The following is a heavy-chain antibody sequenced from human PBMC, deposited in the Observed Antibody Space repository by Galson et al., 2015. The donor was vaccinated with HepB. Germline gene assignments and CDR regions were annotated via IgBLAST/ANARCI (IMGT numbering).Heavy chain of an antibody. Sequence: SLRLSCAASGFTFSSYAMSWVRQAPGKGLEWVSAISGSGGSTYYADSVKGRFTISRDNSKNTLYLQMNSLRAEDTAVYYCAKSGDYGSSRVGAFDIWGQGTMVTVSS. V-gene: IGHV3-23*01. CDR3: AKSGDYGSSRVGAFDI. J-gene: IGHJ3*02. CDR2: ISGSGGST. CDR1: GFTFSSYA. D-gene: IGHD3-10*01.